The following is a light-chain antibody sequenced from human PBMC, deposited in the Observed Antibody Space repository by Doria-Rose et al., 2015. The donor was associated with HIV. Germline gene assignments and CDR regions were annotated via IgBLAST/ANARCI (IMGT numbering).Light chain of an antibody. CDR1: SSDVGGYNF. V-gene: IGLV2-11*01. J-gene: IGLJ2*01. Sequence: QSVLIQPRAVSGSPGQSVTMSCTGTSSDVGGYNFVSWYQQHPGKAPKVMIYDVTKRPSGVPDRFSGSKSGNTASLTISGLQAEDEADYYCCSYAGSSTVVVFGGGTKLTVL. CDR3: CSYAGSSTVVV. CDR2: DVT.